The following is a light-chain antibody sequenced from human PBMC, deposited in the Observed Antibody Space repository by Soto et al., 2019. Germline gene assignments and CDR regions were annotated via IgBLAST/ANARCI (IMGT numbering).Light chain of an antibody. CDR1: QSIGTW. J-gene: IGKJ2*01. CDR2: DAS. Sequence: DIQMTQSPSTLSASVGDRVTITCRASQSIGTWLAWYQQKPGKAPKLLIFDASSLESGVPSRFGGSASGTEFTLTISSLQPDDFATYYCQQYNSYSTFGQGTKLEIK. V-gene: IGKV1-5*01. CDR3: QQYNSYST.